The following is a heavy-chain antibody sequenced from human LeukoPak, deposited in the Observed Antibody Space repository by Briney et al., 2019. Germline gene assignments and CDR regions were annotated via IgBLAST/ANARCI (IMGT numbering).Heavy chain of an antibody. V-gene: IGHV3-21*01. Sequence: PGGSLRLSCAASGFTFSSYSMNWVRQAPGKGLEWVSSISSSSSYIYYADSVKGRFTISRDNAKNSLYLQMNSLRAEDTAVYYCARDYGSGDPANWFDPWGQGTLVTVSS. D-gene: IGHD3-10*01. CDR3: ARDYGSGDPANWFDP. J-gene: IGHJ5*02. CDR1: GFTFSSYS. CDR2: ISSSSSYI.